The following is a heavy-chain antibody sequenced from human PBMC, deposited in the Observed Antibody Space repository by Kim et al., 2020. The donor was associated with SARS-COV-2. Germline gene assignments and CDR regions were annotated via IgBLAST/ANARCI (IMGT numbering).Heavy chain of an antibody. Sequence: GGSLRLSCAASGFTFSSYAMHWVRQAPGKGLEWVAVISYDGSNKYYVDSVKGRFTISRDNSKNTLYLQMNSLRAEDTAVYYCARDPSSSWFSWFDPWGQGTLVTVSS. V-gene: IGHV3-30*04. CDR1: GFTFSSYA. D-gene: IGHD6-13*01. J-gene: IGHJ5*02. CDR3: ARDPSSSWFSWFDP. CDR2: ISYDGSNK.